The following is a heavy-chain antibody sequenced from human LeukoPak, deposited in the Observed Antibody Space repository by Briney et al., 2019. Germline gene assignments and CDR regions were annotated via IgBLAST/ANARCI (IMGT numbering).Heavy chain of an antibody. CDR3: ARAVDTAMVTGYYFDY. Sequence: SETLSLTCTVSDGSISSYYWSWIRQPPGKGLEWIGYIYYSGSTNYNPSLKSRVTISVDTSKNQFSLKLSSVTAADTAVYYCARAVDTAMVTGYYFDYWGQGTLVTVSS. D-gene: IGHD5-18*01. J-gene: IGHJ4*02. CDR2: IYYSGST. V-gene: IGHV4-59*08. CDR1: DGSISSYY.